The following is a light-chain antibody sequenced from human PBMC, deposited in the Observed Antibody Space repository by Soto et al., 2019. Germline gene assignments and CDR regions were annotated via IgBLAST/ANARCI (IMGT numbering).Light chain of an antibody. CDR1: HSFSIN. Sequence: IVMTQSPSTMSVSPGERASLSCRASHSFSINLAWYQQRPGQAPRLPIYGASTRAHGISARFSGSGSGTQFTLTISSLQSEDFAFDYCHQYNNWPRTFGQGTKVESK. CDR2: GAS. V-gene: IGKV3-15*01. CDR3: HQYNNWPRT. J-gene: IGKJ1*01.